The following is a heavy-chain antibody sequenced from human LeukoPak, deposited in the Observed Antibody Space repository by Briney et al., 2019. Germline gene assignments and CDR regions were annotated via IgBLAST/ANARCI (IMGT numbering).Heavy chain of an antibody. CDR3: AKMVREFYTISYYFDY. J-gene: IGHJ4*02. Sequence: GGSLRLSCAASGFTFSSFAMNWVRQAPGKGLEWVSGISGSGAGTYYADSVKGRFTIPRDNSKNTLYLQMNSLRAEDTAVYYCAKMVREFYTISYYFDYWGQGTLVTVSS. CDR2: ISGSGAGT. V-gene: IGHV3-23*01. D-gene: IGHD2-8*01. CDR1: GFTFSSFA.